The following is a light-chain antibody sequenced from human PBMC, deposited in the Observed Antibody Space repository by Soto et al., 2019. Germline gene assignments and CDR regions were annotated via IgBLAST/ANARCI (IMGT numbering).Light chain of an antibody. Sequence: QSSLTQPPSVSGSPGQSVTISCTGSSSDVGSYNRVSWYQPPPGTAPRVMIYEVSNRPLGVPDRFSGSKSGNTASLTISGLQAEDEADYYCSSYTSSSTLVFGGGTKVTVL. J-gene: IGLJ2*01. V-gene: IGLV2-18*02. CDR3: SSYTSSSTLV. CDR1: SSDVGSYNR. CDR2: EVS.